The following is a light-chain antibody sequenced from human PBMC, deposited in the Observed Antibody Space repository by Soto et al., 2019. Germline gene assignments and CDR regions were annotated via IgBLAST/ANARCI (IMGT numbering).Light chain of an antibody. CDR2: EVS. CDR3: ISYTVSRSYV. CDR1: SSDIGGYNY. Sequence: QSVLTQPASVSGSPGQSITISCAGTSSDIGGYNYVSWYQQHPGKAPKVMIYEVSNRPSGVSNRFSGSKSGNTASLTISGLQAEDEADYYCISYTVSRSYVFGSGTKVTVL. V-gene: IGLV2-14*01. J-gene: IGLJ1*01.